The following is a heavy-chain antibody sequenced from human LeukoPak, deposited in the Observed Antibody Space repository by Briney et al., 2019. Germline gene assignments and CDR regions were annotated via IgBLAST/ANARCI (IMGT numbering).Heavy chain of an antibody. D-gene: IGHD1-1*01. Sequence: PGGSLRLSCAASGFTLSTYEMTWVRQAPGKGLEWVPFISSSASHTFYADSVKGRFTIFRDTAKNSLYLQMNNLRGEDTAVYYCARDVSSSTRAFDIWGQGTMVAVS. CDR2: ISSSASHT. CDR1: GFTLSTYE. CDR3: ARDVSSSTRAFDI. V-gene: IGHV3-48*03. J-gene: IGHJ3*02.